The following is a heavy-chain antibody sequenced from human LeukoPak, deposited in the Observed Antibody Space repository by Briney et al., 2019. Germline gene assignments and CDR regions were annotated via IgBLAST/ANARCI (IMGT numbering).Heavy chain of an antibody. D-gene: IGHD4-11*01. CDR2: ITSYNGNT. CDR1: GYSFSRYC. J-gene: IGHJ4*02. CDR3: ARAGATVTSHFDY. Sequence: ASVKVSCKASGYSFSRYCISWVRQAPGQGLEWMGWITSYNGNTDYAQSFQGRVTMTTDTFTSTAYMELTSLTSDDTAVYYCARAGATVTSHFDYWGQGTLVIVSS. V-gene: IGHV1-18*01.